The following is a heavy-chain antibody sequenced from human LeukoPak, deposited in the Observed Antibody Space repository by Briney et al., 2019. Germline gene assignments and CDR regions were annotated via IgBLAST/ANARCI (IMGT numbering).Heavy chain of an antibody. D-gene: IGHD3-10*01. CDR1: GFTFSSYG. CDR2: ISSGSDYI. CDR3: ASTNHYYGSGTYDYYFDY. J-gene: IGHJ4*02. V-gene: IGHV3-21*01. Sequence: GGSLRLSCATSGFTFSSYGMNWVRQAPGTGLEWVSSISSGSDYIYYADSVKGRFTISRGNAKNSLYLQMTSLRAEDTAVYYCASTNHYYGSGTYDYYFDYWGQGTLLTVSS.